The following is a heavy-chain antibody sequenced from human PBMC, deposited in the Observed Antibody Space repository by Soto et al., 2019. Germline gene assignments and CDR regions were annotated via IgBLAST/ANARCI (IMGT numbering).Heavy chain of an antibody. J-gene: IGHJ3*02. V-gene: IGHV4-59*01. Sequence: PSETLSLTCTVSGGSIGSYYGSWIRQPPGKGLEWIGYIYYSGSTNYNPSLKSRVTISVDTSKNQFSLKLSSVTAADTAVYYCAKNYGNAFDIWGQGTMVTVSS. CDR3: AKNYGNAFDI. CDR1: GGSIGSYY. CDR2: IYYSGST. D-gene: IGHD3-10*01.